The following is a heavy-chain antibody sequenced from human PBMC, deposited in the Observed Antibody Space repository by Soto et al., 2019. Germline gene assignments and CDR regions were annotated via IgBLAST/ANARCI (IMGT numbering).Heavy chain of an antibody. CDR1: GYTFTSYA. CDR2: INAGNGNT. Sequence: GASVKVSCKDSGYTFTSYAMHWVRQAPGQRLEWMGWINAGNGNTKYSQKFQGRVTITRDTSASTAYLQWSSLKASDTAMYYCARLRDFYSHAEFDYWGQGTLVTVSS. V-gene: IGHV1-3*01. J-gene: IGHJ4*02. CDR3: ARLRDFYSHAEFDY. D-gene: IGHD5-18*01.